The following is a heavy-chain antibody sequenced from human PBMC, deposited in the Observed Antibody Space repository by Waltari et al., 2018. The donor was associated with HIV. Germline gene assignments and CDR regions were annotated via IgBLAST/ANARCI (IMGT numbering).Heavy chain of an antibody. CDR3: ARRPYCSSASCYPSDARGAFDI. V-gene: IGHV4-39*01. J-gene: IGHJ3*02. CDR1: GGSLSTSGYY. D-gene: IGHD2-15*01. CDR2: IYYSGIT. Sequence: QLQLQQSGPGLVKPSETLSLICTVSGGSLSTSGYYWGWIRQPPGKGPEWIGSIYYSGITYYNPSLKSRVTISADTSRNQFSLWLSSVTAADTAVYYCARRPYCSSASCYPSDARGAFDIWGQGTMVTVSS.